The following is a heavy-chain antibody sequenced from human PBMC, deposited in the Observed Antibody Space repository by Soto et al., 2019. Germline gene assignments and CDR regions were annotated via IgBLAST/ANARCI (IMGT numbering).Heavy chain of an antibody. Sequence: SETLSLTCAVYGGSFSDHDWSWISQTPGKGLEWIGDINHSGSANYDPSFKSRVTIAVHTSKNQSSLYLRSVTAADTAVIYCARGVGGYSYGGLDSWGQGTLVTVS. J-gene: IGHJ5*01. CDR2: INHSGSA. D-gene: IGHD5-18*01. CDR3: ARGVGGYSYGGLDS. CDR1: GGSFSDHD. V-gene: IGHV4-34*01.